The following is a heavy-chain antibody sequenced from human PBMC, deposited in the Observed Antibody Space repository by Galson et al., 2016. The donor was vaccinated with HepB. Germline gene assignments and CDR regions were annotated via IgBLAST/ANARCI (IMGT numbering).Heavy chain of an antibody. V-gene: IGHV5-51*01. CDR2: IYPGDSDT. J-gene: IGHJ4*02. CDR1: GYRGSKFW. Sequence: QSGAEVKKPGESLKISCQGSGYRGSKFWIAWVRQTPGNGLEWMGIIYPGDSDTRYNRSFVGQVTISADESNNTAYLQWSRLKPSDSGMYFCARSPLYSIGHGSFDHWGPGTLVTVSS. D-gene: IGHD3-3*02. CDR3: ARSPLYSIGHGSFDH.